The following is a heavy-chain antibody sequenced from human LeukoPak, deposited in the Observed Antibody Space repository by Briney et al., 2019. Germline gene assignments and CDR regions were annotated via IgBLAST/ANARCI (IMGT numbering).Heavy chain of an antibody. J-gene: IGHJ4*02. CDR3: AREGEDYDILTGSFDY. D-gene: IGHD3-9*01. Sequence: GASVKVSCKASGYTFTSYDINWVRQATGQGLEWMGWMNPNSGNTGYAQKFQGRVTMTRNTSISTAYMELSSLRSEDTAVYYCAREGEDYDILTGSFDYWGQGTLVTVSS. CDR2: MNPNSGNT. CDR1: GYTFTSYD. V-gene: IGHV1-8*01.